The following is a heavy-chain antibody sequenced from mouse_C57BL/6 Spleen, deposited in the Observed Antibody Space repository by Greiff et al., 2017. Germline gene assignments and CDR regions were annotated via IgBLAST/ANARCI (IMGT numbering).Heavy chain of an antibody. CDR3: ARDLLGGAY. D-gene: IGHD3-1*01. J-gene: IGHJ3*01. V-gene: IGHV3-6*01. Sequence: ESGPGLVKPSQSLSLTCSVTGYSITSGYYWNWIRQFPGNKLEWMGYISYDGSNNYNPSLKNRISITRDTSKNQFFLKLNSVTTEDTATXYCARDLLGGAYWGQGTLVTVSA. CDR1: GYSITSGYY. CDR2: ISYDGSN.